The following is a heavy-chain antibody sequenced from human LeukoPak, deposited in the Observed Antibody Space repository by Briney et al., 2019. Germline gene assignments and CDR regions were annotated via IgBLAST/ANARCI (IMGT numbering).Heavy chain of an antibody. CDR2: INHSGST. Sequence: NPSETLSLTCAVYGGSFSGYYWSWIRQPPGKGLEWIGEINHSGSTNYNPSLKSRVTISVDTSKNQFSLKLSSVTAADTAVYYCARVLYYYDSSGYPGGYFDYWGQGTLVTVSS. V-gene: IGHV4-34*01. D-gene: IGHD3-22*01. J-gene: IGHJ4*02. CDR3: ARVLYYYDSSGYPGGYFDY. CDR1: GGSFSGYY.